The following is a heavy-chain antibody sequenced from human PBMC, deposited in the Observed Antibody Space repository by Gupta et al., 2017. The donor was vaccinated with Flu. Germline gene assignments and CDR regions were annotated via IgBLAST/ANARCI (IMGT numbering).Heavy chain of an antibody. V-gene: IGHV3-21*01. Sequence: EVQLVESGGGLVKPGGSLRLSCVASGFTLSGHSMNWLRQAPGKRLEWVSSISSSSDYKYDADSVKGRFTVSRDNAKNSLYLQMDSLRAEDTAVYYCARDTVLPSTSSSAYYGMDVWGQGTTVTVSS. J-gene: IGHJ6*02. CDR1: GFTLSGHS. CDR3: ARDTVLPSTSSSAYYGMDV. CDR2: ISSSSDYK. D-gene: IGHD6-6*01.